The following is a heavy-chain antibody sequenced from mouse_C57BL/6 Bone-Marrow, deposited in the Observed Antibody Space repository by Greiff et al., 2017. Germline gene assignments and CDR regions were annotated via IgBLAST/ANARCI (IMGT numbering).Heavy chain of an antibody. Sequence: VKLMESGAELVRPGPSVKVSCKASGYAFTNYLIEWVKQRPGQGLEWIGVSNPGSGGTNYNEKFKGKATLTADKSSSTAYMQLSSLTSEDSAVYFCARAADYWGQGTSVTVSS. CDR3: ARAADY. CDR1: GYAFTNYL. V-gene: IGHV1-54*01. J-gene: IGHJ4*01. CDR2: SNPGSGGT.